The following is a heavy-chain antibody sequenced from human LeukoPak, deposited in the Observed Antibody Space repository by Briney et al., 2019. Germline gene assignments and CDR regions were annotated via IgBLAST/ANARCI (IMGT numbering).Heavy chain of an antibody. CDR2: IYHSGST. CDR1: GGSISSGGYS. CDR3: ARVSGYLDY. Sequence: SETLSLTCAVSGGSISSGGYSWSWIRQPPGKGLEWIGYIYHSGSTYYNPSLKSRVTISVDRSKNQFSLKLSSVTAADTAVYYCARVSGYLDYWGQGTLVTVSS. D-gene: IGHD3-22*01. V-gene: IGHV4-30-2*01. J-gene: IGHJ4*02.